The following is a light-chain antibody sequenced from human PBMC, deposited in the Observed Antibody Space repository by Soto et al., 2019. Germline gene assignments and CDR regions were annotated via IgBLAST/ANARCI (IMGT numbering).Light chain of an antibody. J-gene: IGKJ5*01. CDR3: QQYNDWPPIT. V-gene: IGKV1-5*03. CDR1: QSISSW. CDR2: KAS. Sequence: DIQMNQSPSTLSASVGDRVTITCRASQSISSWLAWYQQKPGKAPKLLIYKASSLESGVPSRFSGSGSGTEFTLTISSLQSEDFAVYYCQQYNDWPPITFGQGTRLEIK.